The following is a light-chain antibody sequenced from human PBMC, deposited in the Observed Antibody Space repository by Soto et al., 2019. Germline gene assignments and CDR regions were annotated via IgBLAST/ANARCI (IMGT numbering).Light chain of an antibody. Sequence: EIVLTQSPATLSLSPGERATLSCRASQSVSSSLGWYQQKPGQAPRLLIYDASNRAADIPARFSGSGSWTVFTITISSLEPEDFAVYYCQQRYNWPLTFGGGTKVEIK. CDR1: QSVSSS. CDR2: DAS. CDR3: QQRYNWPLT. V-gene: IGKV3-11*01. J-gene: IGKJ4*01.